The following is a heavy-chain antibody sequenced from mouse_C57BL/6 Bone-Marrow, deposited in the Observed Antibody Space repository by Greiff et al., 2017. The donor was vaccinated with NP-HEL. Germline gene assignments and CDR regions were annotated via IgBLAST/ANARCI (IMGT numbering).Heavy chain of an antibody. CDR3: ARWTRIYDGYFDY. D-gene: IGHD2-3*01. CDR2: IDPEDGDT. CDR1: GFNIKDYY. Sequence: VQLQQSGAELVRPGASVKLSCTASGFNIKDYYMHWVKQRPEQGLEWIGRIDPEDGDTEYAPKFQGKATMTADTSSNTAYLQLSSLTSEDTAVYYCARWTRIYDGYFDYWGQGTTLTVSS. J-gene: IGHJ2*01. V-gene: IGHV14-1*01.